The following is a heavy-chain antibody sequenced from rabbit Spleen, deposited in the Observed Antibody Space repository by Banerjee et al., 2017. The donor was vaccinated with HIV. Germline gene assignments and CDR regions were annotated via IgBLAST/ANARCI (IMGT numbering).Heavy chain of an antibody. CDR2: ISAGVSFTT. D-gene: IGHD1-1*01. CDR3: ARDTSSSFSSYGMDL. Sequence: QSLEESGGDLVKPGASLTLTCTASGFSFSYSDYMCWVRQPPGKGPEWIACISAGVSFTTYYATWAKGRFTISKTSSTTVTLQMTSLTAADTATYFCARDTSSSFSSYGMDLWGQGNLVTVS. V-gene: IGHV1S40*01. J-gene: IGHJ6*01. CDR1: GFSFSYSDY.